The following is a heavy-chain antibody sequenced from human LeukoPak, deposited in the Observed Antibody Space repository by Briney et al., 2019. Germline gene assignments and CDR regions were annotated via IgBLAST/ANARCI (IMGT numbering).Heavy chain of an antibody. CDR1: GYTFTGYY. CDR2: INPSGGST. Sequence: ASVKVSCKASGYTFTGYYMHWVRQAPGQGLEWMGIINPSGGSTSYAQKFQGRVTMTGDTSTSTVYMELSSLRSEDTAVYYCARDHSSGFYYWGRGTLVTVSS. CDR3: ARDHSSGFYY. D-gene: IGHD6-19*01. V-gene: IGHV1-46*01. J-gene: IGHJ4*02.